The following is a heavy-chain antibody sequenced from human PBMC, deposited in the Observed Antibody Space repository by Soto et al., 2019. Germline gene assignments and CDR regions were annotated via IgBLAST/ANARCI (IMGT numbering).Heavy chain of an antibody. V-gene: IGHV3-74*01. CDR2: INSDGSRT. D-gene: IGHD2-2*01. J-gene: IGHJ6*02. CDR1: GFNFSRYW. CDR3: ARDLXSCTSARCYSYYYGMDV. Sequence: PGGSLRLSCSASGFNFSRYWTHWVRQVPGRGLMWVSHINSDGSRTSYADSVKGRFTISRDNAKNTLYLQMNSLRAEDTAVYYCARDLXSCTSARCYSYYYGMDVWGQGTTVTVSS.